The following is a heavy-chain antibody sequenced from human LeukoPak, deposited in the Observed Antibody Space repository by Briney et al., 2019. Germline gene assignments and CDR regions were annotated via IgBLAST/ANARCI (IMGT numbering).Heavy chain of an antibody. Sequence: GGSLRLSCAASGFTFSSYSMNWVRQAPGKGLEWVSSISSSSSTIYYADSVKGRFTISRDNAKNSLYLQMNSLRAEDTAVYYCARENWNYGGVDYWGQGTLVTVSS. J-gene: IGHJ4*02. V-gene: IGHV3-48*01. CDR2: ISSSSSTI. CDR3: ARENWNYGGVDY. CDR1: GFTFSSYS. D-gene: IGHD1-7*01.